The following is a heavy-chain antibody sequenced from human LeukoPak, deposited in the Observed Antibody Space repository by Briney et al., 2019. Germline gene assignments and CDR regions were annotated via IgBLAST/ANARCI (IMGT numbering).Heavy chain of an antibody. CDR1: GYTFTSYG. CDR3: ARDLDVSGGSCYKH. Sequence: GASVKVSCKASGYTFTSYGISWVRQAPGQGLEWMGWISAYNGNTNYAQKLQGRVTMTTDTSTSTAYMELRSPRSDDTAVYYCARDLDVSGGSCYKHWGQGTLVTVSS. D-gene: IGHD2-15*01. J-gene: IGHJ4*02. CDR2: ISAYNGNT. V-gene: IGHV1-18*01.